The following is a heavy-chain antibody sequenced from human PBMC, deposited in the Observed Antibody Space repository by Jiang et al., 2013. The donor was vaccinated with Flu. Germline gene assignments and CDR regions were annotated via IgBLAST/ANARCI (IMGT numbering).Heavy chain of an antibody. J-gene: IGHJ5*02. CDR3: AKDRAYSGYEPSWFDP. D-gene: IGHD5-12*01. CDR1: GFTFSSYG. CDR2: ISYDGSNK. Sequence: VQLLESGGGVVQPGRSLRLSCAASGFTFSSYGMHWVRQAPGKGLEWVAVISYDGSNKYYADSVKGRFTISRDNSKNTLYLQMNSLRAEDTAVYYCAKDRAYSGYEPSWFDPWGQGTLVTVSS. V-gene: IGHV3-30*18.